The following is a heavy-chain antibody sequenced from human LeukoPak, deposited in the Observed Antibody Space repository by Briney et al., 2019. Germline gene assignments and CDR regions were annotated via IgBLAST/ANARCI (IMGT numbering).Heavy chain of an antibody. CDR2: IGSSGTTV. J-gene: IGHJ4*02. Sequence: GGSLRLSCAASGFTFRSYEMNWVRQAPGKGLDWVSYIGSSGTTVYYADSVKGRFTVSRDNAKNSLYLQMNSLRAEDTAVYYCARSIKGDSDHWGQGTLVTVSS. V-gene: IGHV3-48*03. CDR3: ARSIKGDSDH. D-gene: IGHD3-10*01. CDR1: GFTFRSYE.